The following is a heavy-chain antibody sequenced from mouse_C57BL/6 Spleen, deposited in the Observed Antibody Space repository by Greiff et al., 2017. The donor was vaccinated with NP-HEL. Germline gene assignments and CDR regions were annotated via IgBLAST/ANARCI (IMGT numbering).Heavy chain of an antibody. Sequence: EVQRVESGGGLVKPGGSLKLSCAASGFTFSSYAMSWVRQTPEKRLEWVATISDGGSYTYSPDNVKGRFTISRDNAKNNLYLQMSHLKSEDTAMYYCARAFAYWGQGTLVTGSA. CDR1: GFTFSSYA. J-gene: IGHJ3*01. CDR3: ARAFAY. CDR2: ISDGGSYT. V-gene: IGHV5-4*01.